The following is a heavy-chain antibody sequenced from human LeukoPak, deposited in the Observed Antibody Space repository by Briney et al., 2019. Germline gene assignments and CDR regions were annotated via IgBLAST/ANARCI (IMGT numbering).Heavy chain of an antibody. CDR1: GFTFSSHW. V-gene: IGHV3-23*01. D-gene: IGHD3-22*01. J-gene: IGHJ4*02. CDR3: AKDGGSGYYYFDY. CDR2: ISGSGGST. Sequence: QPGGSLRLSCAASGFTFSSHWISWVRQAPGKGLEWVSAISGSGGSTYYADSVKGRFTISRDNSKNTLYVQMNSLRAEDTAVYYCAKDGGSGYYYFDYWGQGTLVTVSS.